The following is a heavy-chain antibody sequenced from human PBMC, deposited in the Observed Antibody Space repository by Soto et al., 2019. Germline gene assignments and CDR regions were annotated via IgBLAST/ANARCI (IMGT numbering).Heavy chain of an antibody. CDR1: GGSISSYY. CDR3: ARRYGWAFYI. CDR2: IYYSGST. J-gene: IGHJ3*02. D-gene: IGHD3-16*01. V-gene: IGHV4-59*08. Sequence: SETLSLTCTVSGGSISSYYWSWIRQPPGKGLEWIGYIYYSGSTNYNPSLKSRVTISVDTSKNQFSLKLSSVTAADTAVYYCARRYGWAFYIWGQGTMVTVSS.